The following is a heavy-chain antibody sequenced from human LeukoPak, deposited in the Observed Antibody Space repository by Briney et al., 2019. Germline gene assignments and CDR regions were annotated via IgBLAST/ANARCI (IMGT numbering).Heavy chain of an antibody. J-gene: IGHJ6*02. CDR3: ARRGTGYCSSTSCYQFPNYGMDV. CDR1: GGSFSGYY. CDR2: INHSGST. V-gene: IGHV4-34*01. D-gene: IGHD2-2*01. Sequence: SSETLSLTCAVYGGSFSGYYWSWIRQPPGKGLEWIGEINHSGSTNYNPSLKSRVTISVDTSKNQFSLKLSSVTAADTAVYYCARRGTGYCSSTSCYQFPNYGMDVWGQGTTVTVSS.